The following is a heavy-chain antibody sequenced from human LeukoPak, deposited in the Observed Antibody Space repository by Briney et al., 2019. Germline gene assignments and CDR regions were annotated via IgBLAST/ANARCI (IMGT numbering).Heavy chain of an antibody. CDR3: ARASRIAAVQNWFDP. Sequence: LETLSLTCTVSGDSIISSSYYWGYIRQPPGKGLEWIGSIYYSGSTYYNPSLRGRVTISVDTSKNQFSLKLSSVTAADTAVYYCARASRIAAVQNWFDPWGQGTLVTVSS. V-gene: IGHV4-39*07. D-gene: IGHD6-13*01. CDR1: GDSIISSSYY. CDR2: IYYSGST. J-gene: IGHJ5*02.